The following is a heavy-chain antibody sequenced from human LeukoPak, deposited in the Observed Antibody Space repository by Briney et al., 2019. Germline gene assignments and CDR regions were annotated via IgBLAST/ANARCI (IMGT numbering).Heavy chain of an antibody. CDR3: ARGGIVATTFDY. D-gene: IGHD5-12*01. CDR2: INHSGST. V-gene: IGHV4-34*01. J-gene: IGHJ4*02. Sequence: SETLSLTCAVYGGSFSGYYWSWIREPPRKGLEWIGEINHSGSTNYNPSLKSRVTISVDTSKNQFSLKPSSVTAADTAVYYCARGGIVATTFDYWGQGTLVTVSS. CDR1: GGSFSGYY.